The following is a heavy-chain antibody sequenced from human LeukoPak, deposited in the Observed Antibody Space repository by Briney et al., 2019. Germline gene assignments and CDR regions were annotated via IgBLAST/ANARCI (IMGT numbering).Heavy chain of an antibody. CDR2: ISGSNTYI. Sequence: GGSLRLSCAASGFTFSSYSMNWVRQAPGKGLEWVSSISGSNTYIYYADSVKGRFTISRDNAKNSLYLQMNTLRAEDTAVYYCARDGLYCSSTNCYLDYWGQGTLVTVSS. CDR3: ARDGLYCSSTNCYLDY. CDR1: GFTFSSYS. J-gene: IGHJ4*02. V-gene: IGHV3-21*01. D-gene: IGHD2-2*01.